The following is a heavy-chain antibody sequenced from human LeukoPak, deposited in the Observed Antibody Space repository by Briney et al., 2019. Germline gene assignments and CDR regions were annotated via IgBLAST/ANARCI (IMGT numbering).Heavy chain of an antibody. CDR3: ARHGASYYFDY. CDR1: GYSFTTYW. Sequence: GESLKISCKGSGYSFTTYWIAWVRQMPGKGLERMGIIYPGDSDARYSPSFQGQVTISADKSISTAYLQWSSLKASDTAMYYCARHGASYYFDYWGQGTLVTVSS. V-gene: IGHV5-51*01. D-gene: IGHD3-16*02. CDR2: IYPGDSDA. J-gene: IGHJ4*02.